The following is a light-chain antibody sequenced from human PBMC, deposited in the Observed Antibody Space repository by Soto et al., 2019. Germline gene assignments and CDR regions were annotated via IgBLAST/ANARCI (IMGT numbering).Light chain of an antibody. CDR1: QSLHSKY. Sequence: MVFTQAPGTRSLPPGEKATLSCRAGQSLHSKYFTWYQQIPGQAPRLLIYGGSNRATGIPDRFSGSGSGTDFTLTISRLERDDFAVYYCQHYDASQWTFGQGTKV. V-gene: IGKV3-20*01. CDR2: GGS. CDR3: QHYDASQWT. J-gene: IGKJ1*01.